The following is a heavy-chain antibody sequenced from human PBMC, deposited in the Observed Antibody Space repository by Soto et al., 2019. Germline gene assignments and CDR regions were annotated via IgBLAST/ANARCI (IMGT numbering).Heavy chain of an antibody. D-gene: IGHD6-13*01. V-gene: IGHV4-31*03. Sequence: QVQLQESGPGLVKPSQTLSLICTVSGGSINSGGYYWNWIRQHPGKGLEWIGYSFDSGSTYYNPVLSSRVTISADASENQFSLNLSSVTAADTAVYFGARGYRQSGYSSSWVFDYWCQGTLVNVSS. CDR1: GGSINSGGYY. CDR3: ARGYRQSGYSSSWVFDY. CDR2: SFDSGST. J-gene: IGHJ4*02.